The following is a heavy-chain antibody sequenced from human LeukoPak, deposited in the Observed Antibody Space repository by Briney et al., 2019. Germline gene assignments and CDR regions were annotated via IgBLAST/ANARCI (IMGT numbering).Heavy chain of an antibody. J-gene: IGHJ4*02. Sequence: PGRSLRLSCAASGFTFSSYGMHWVRQAPGKGLEWVAVIWYDGSNKYYADSVKGRFTISRDNSKNTLYLQMNSLRAEDTAVYYCARDGRVLRSFDYWGQGTLVTVSS. CDR2: IWYDGSNK. CDR1: GFTFSSYG. CDR3: ARDGRVLRSFDY. D-gene: IGHD2-15*01. V-gene: IGHV3-33*01.